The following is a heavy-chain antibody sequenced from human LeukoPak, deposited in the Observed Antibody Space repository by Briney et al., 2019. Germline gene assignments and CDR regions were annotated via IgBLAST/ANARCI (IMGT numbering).Heavy chain of an antibody. J-gene: IGHJ4*02. Sequence: SETLSLTCTVSGGXISSYYCSWIRHHPGKGLEWIGYMHYSESANYNPSLKSRVTISVDTSKNQISLKVNSVTAADTAVYYCARERGRLVDYWGQGTLVTVSS. CDR1: GGXISSYY. CDR2: MHYSESA. V-gene: IGHV4-59*12. D-gene: IGHD6-25*01. CDR3: ARERGRLVDY.